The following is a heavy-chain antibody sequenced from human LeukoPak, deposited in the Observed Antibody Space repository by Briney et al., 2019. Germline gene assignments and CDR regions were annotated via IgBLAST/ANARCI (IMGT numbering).Heavy chain of an antibody. CDR3: ARFHIVSQTLFDY. V-gene: IGHV4-39*07. Sequence: SETLSLTCTVSGGSISSSSYYWGWIRQPPGKGLEWIGSIYYSGSTYYNPSLKSRVTISVDTSKNQFSLKLSSVTAADTAVYYCARFHIVSQTLFDYWGQGTLVTVSS. CDR2: IYYSGST. CDR1: GGSISSSSYY. D-gene: IGHD5/OR15-5a*01. J-gene: IGHJ4*02.